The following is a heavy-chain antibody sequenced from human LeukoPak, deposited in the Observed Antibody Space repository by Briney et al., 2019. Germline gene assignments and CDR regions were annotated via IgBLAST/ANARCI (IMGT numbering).Heavy chain of an antibody. CDR3: AKDQWELLGGLGY. D-gene: IGHD1-26*01. J-gene: IGHJ4*02. Sequence: GGSLRLSCAASGFTFSSYAMSWVRQAPGKGLEWVSAISGSGGSTYYADSVKGRFTISRDNSKNTLYLQMNSLRAEDTAVYDCAKDQWELLGGLGYWGQGTLVTVSS. CDR2: ISGSGGST. CDR1: GFTFSSYA. V-gene: IGHV3-23*01.